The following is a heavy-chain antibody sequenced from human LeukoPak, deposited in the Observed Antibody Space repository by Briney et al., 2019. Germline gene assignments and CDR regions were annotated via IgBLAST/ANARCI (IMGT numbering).Heavy chain of an antibody. D-gene: IGHD5-24*01. V-gene: IGHV1-46*01. Sequence: ASVKVSCKASGYTFTSYYLHWVRQAPGQGLERMGIINPSGGNTNYAQKFQDRVTMTRDTSTSTVYMQLSSLRSEDTAVYYCARDEMDSLDYWGQGTLVTVSS. J-gene: IGHJ4*02. CDR2: INPSGGNT. CDR1: GYTFTSYY. CDR3: ARDEMDSLDY.